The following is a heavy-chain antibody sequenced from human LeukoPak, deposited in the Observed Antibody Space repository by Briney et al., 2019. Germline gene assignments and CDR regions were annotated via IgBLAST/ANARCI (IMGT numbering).Heavy chain of an antibody. J-gene: IGHJ5*02. V-gene: IGHV5-51*01. CDR2: IYPGDSDT. D-gene: IGHD3-22*01. Sequence: GESLKISCKGSGYSFTSYWIGWVRQMPGKGREWMGIIYPGDSDTRYSPSFQGQVTISADKSISTAYLQWSSLKASDTAMYYCARRLGSSGFRGWFDPWGQGTLVTVSS. CDR1: GYSFTSYW. CDR3: ARRLGSSGFRGWFDP.